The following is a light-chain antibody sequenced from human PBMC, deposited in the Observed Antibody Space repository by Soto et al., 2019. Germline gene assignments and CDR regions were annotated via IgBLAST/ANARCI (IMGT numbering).Light chain of an antibody. V-gene: IGKV4-1*01. J-gene: IGKJ4*01. CDR1: QNVLYNSNKKNY. CDR3: QQYYTTPLS. Sequence: DIVMTQSPDSLAVSLGERATINCKSSQNVLYNSNKKNYLAWYQQKLGQPPKLLIYWASTRESGVPDQFSGSGSGTDFTLTISSLQAEDVAVYYCQQYYTTPLSFGGGTKVEIK. CDR2: WAS.